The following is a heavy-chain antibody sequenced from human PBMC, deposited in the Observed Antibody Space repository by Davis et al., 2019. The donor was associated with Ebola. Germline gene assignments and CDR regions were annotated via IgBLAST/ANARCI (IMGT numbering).Heavy chain of an antibody. J-gene: IGHJ5*02. D-gene: IGHD3-16*01. CDR1: GGSISSYY. CDR2: IYYSGST. V-gene: IGHV4-59*08. Sequence: SETLSLTCTVSGGSISSYYWSWIRQPPGKGLEWIGYIYYSGSTNYNPSLKSRVTISVDTSKSQFSLKLSSVTAADTAVYYCAAYLGWFDPWGQGTLVTVSS. CDR3: AAYLGWFDP.